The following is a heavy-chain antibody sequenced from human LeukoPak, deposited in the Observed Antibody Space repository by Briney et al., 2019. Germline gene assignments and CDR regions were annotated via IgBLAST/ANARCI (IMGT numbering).Heavy chain of an antibody. CDR3: ATPSYCSSTSCPHDRWFDP. V-gene: IGHV1-24*01. CDR2: FDPGDGET. Sequence: ASVKASCKVSGYTLTELSMHWVRQAPGKGLEWMGGFDPGDGETIYAQKFQGRVTMTEDTSTDTAYMELSSLRSEDTAVYYCATPSYCSSTSCPHDRWFDPWGQGTLVTVSS. D-gene: IGHD2-2*01. CDR1: GYTLTELS. J-gene: IGHJ5*02.